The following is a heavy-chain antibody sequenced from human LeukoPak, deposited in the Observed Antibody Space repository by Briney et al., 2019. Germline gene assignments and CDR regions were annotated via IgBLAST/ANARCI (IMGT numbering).Heavy chain of an antibody. CDR2: IYYSGST. Sequence: SETLSLTCTVSGGSISSSSYYWGWIRQPPGKGLEWIGSIYYSGSTYYNPSLKSRVTISVDTSHNQFSLKLSSVTAADTAVYYCARGFGELLNDAFDIWGQGTMVTVSS. V-gene: IGHV4-39*01. CDR1: GGSISSSSYY. CDR3: ARGFGELLNDAFDI. D-gene: IGHD3-10*01. J-gene: IGHJ3*02.